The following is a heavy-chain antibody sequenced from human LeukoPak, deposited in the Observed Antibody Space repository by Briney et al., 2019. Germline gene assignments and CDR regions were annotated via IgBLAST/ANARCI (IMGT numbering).Heavy chain of an antibody. CDR2: ISGSGGST. D-gene: IGHD6-19*01. V-gene: IGHV3-23*01. Sequence: PGGSLRLSCAASGFTFSSYAMSWVRQAPGKGLEWVSAISGSGGSTYYADSVKGRFTISKDNSKNTLYLQMNSLRAEDTAVYYCATLSGPYSSGSRENDYWDQGTLVTVSS. CDR1: GFTFSSYA. J-gene: IGHJ4*02. CDR3: ATLSGPYSSGSRENDY.